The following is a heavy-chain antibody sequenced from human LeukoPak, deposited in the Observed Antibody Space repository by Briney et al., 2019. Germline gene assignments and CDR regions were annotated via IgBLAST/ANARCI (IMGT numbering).Heavy chain of an antibody. V-gene: IGHV3-23*01. Sequence: PGGSLRLSCAASGFTISSNYLSWVRQAPGKGLEWVSAISGSGGSTYYADSVKGRFTISRDNSKNTLYLQMNSLRAEDTAVYYCASYDFWSGYHYYYMDVWARGPRSPSP. D-gene: IGHD3-3*01. J-gene: IGHJ6*03. CDR1: GFTISSNY. CDR3: ASYDFWSGYHYYYMDV. CDR2: ISGSGGST.